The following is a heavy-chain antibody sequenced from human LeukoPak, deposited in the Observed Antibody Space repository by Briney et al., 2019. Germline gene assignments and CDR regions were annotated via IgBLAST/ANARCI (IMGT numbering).Heavy chain of an antibody. CDR1: GFTFSNYS. CDR2: IRSSGNAI. D-gene: IGHD1-26*01. V-gene: IGHV3-48*04. Sequence: GGSLRLSCAASGFTFSNYSMNWVRQAPGKGLEWVSYIRSSGNAIYYADSVKGRFTISRDNAKNSLYLQMSSLRVDDTAIYYCARMSGSSGRGYWGQGTLVTVSS. CDR3: ARMSGSSGRGY. J-gene: IGHJ4*02.